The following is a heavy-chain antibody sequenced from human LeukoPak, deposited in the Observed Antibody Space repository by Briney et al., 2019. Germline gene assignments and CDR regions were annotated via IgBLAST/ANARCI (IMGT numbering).Heavy chain of an antibody. Sequence: SETLSLTCTVSGGSISSSSYYRGWIRQPPGKGLEWIGSIYYSGSTYYNPSLKSRVTISVDTSKNQFSLKLSSVTAADTAVYYCARSGAEYSSSSGYFDYWGQGTLVTVSS. CDR2: IYYSGST. J-gene: IGHJ4*02. CDR1: GGSISSSSYY. V-gene: IGHV4-39*01. CDR3: ARSGAEYSSSSGYFDY. D-gene: IGHD6-6*01.